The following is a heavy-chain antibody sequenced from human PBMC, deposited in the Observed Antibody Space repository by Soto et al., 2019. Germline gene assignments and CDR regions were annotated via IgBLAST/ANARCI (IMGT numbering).Heavy chain of an antibody. CDR3: VMVDNYVTPTPQDV. Sequence: QVQLVQSGDEVKKPGASVKVSCKASGYIFVNYGIAWVRQAPGQGLEWMGWISPYTGNTHSATKVQGRLTMTTDTSTSTAYMDLGSLTSDNTAVYYCVMVDNYVTPTPQDVWGQGTTVTVSS. CDR1: GYIFVNYG. CDR2: ISPYTGNT. D-gene: IGHD3-16*01. J-gene: IGHJ6*02. V-gene: IGHV1-18*01.